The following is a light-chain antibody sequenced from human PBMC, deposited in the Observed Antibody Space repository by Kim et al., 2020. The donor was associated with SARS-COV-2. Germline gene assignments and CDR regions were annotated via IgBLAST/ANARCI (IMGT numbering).Light chain of an antibody. CDR3: QSYNITNII. V-gene: IGLV6-57*03. J-gene: IGLJ2*01. CDR2: ENT. Sequence: GKTVTLSCTRSSGSIADNYVQWYQQRPGSAPTLVISENTQRPSGVPDRFSGSIDSSSNSASLTISGLQTEDEADYYCQSYNITNIIFGGGTKVTVL. CDR1: SGSIADNY.